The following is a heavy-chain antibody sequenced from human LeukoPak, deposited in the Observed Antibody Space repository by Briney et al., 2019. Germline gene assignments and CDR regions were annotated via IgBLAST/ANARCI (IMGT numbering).Heavy chain of an antibody. Sequence: SQTLSLTCAVSGGSISSGGYSWSWIRQPPGKGLEWIGYIYHSGSTYYNPSLKSRVTISVDRSKNQFSLKLSSVTAADTAVYYCARRGGYYYDSSGYYGPWGQGTLVTVSS. CDR3: ARRGGYYYDSSGYYGP. V-gene: IGHV4-30-2*01. CDR1: GGSISSGGYS. J-gene: IGHJ5*02. CDR2: IYHSGST. D-gene: IGHD3-22*01.